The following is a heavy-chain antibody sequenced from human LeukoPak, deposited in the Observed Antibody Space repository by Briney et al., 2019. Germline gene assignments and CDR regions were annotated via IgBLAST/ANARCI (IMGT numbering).Heavy chain of an antibody. D-gene: IGHD5-12*01. CDR3: ARDQEYSGPSGMDV. J-gene: IGHJ6*02. V-gene: IGHV3-66*01. CDR1: GFTVSNNY. Sequence: GGSLRLSCAASGFTVSNNYMSWVRQAPGKGLEWGSVMYSGGRTYYADSVKGRFTISRDNSKNTLYLQMNSLTAEDTAVYYCARDQEYSGPSGMDVWGQGTTVTVSS. CDR2: MYSGGRT.